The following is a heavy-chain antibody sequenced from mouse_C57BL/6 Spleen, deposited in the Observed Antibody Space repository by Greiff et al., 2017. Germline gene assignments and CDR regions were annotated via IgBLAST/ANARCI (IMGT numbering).Heavy chain of an antibody. V-gene: IGHV1-19*01. J-gene: IGHJ1*03. D-gene: IGHD1-1*01. CDR3: ARRVVATPNWYFDV. CDR1: GYTFTDYY. CDR2: INPYNGGT. Sequence: EVKLQQSGPVLVKPGASVKMSCKASGYTFTDYYMNWVKQSHGKSLEWIGVINPYNGGTSYNQKFKGKATLTVDKSSSTAYMELNSLTSEDSAVYYCARRVVATPNWYFDVWGTGTTVTVSS.